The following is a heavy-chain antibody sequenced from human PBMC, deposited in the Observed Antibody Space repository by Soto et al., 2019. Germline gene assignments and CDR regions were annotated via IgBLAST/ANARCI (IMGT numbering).Heavy chain of an antibody. CDR2: ISSSGSTI. V-gene: IGHV3-11*01. CDR1: GFTFIDYY. CDR3: ARDRRQQLA. D-gene: IGHD6-13*01. Sequence: GWSLTLSCAASGFTFIDYYMSWIRQAPGKGLEWVSYISSSGSTIYYADSVKGRFTISRDNAKDSLYLQMNSLRAEDTAVYYCARDRRQQLAWGQGTLVTGSS. J-gene: IGHJ4*02.